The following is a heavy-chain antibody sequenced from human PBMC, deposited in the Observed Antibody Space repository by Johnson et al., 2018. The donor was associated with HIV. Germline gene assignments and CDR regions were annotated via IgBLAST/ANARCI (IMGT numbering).Heavy chain of an antibody. Sequence: QVQLVESGGGVVQPGKSLTLSCVVSGLSFSNFGIHWVRQAPGKGPEWVAVISFDGSNKFYADSVKGRFTISRDTSKNTLYLQMNGLRVEDTAVYYCAKCIWGSSLIDAFDVWGQGTMVTVSS. V-gene: IGHV3-33*03. D-gene: IGHD6-13*01. J-gene: IGHJ3*01. CDR3: AKCIWGSSLIDAFDV. CDR1: GLSFSNFG. CDR2: ISFDGSNK.